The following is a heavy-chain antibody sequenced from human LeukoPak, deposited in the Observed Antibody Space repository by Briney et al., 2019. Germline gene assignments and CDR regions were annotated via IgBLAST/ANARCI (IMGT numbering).Heavy chain of an antibody. CDR2: ISSSGNYT. CDR1: GFTFSDYY. D-gene: IGHD3-22*01. Sequence: GGSLTLSCAASGFTFSDYYMNWLRQAPGRGPEWVSSISSSGNYTNYADSVKGRFSISRDNARNFLSLQVNSLTTDDSAVYYCARDMERRYHDNNSQGFPYDRDRGGRGPVVSVSS. CDR3: ARDMERRYHDNNSQGFPYDRDR. J-gene: IGHJ5*02. V-gene: IGHV3-11*05.